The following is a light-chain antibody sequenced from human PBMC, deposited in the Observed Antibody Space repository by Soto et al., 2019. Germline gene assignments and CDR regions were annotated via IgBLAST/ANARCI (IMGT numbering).Light chain of an antibody. V-gene: IGKV4-1*01. J-gene: IGKJ4*01. Sequence: DIVMTQSPDSLAVSLGERATINCTSSRSVFYDSNNKNYLAWYQQKAGHPPNIIIYWASTRESGVPDRFSGSGSGTDFTLTISSLQAEDVAVYYCQQYYSNPELTFGGGTKVDIK. CDR2: WAS. CDR3: QQYYSNPELT. CDR1: RSVFYDSNNKNY.